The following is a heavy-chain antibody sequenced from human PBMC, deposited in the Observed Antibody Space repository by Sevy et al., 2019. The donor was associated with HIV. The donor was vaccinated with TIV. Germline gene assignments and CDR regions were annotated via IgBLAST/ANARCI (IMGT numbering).Heavy chain of an antibody. CDR2: ISVSGGST. Sequence: GGSLRLSCAASGFTFSSYAMSWVRQAPGKGLEWVSAISVSGGSTYYADSVKGRFTISRDNSKNTLYLQMNSLRAEDTAGYYCAKDLLQLRTSGAFDIWGQGTMVTVSS. V-gene: IGHV3-23*01. D-gene: IGHD1-1*01. CDR1: GFTFSSYA. CDR3: AKDLLQLRTSGAFDI. J-gene: IGHJ3*02.